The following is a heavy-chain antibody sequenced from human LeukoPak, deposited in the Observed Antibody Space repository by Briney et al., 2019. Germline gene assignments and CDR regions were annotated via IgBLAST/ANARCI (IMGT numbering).Heavy chain of an antibody. D-gene: IGHD3-16*01. CDR2: IYSGGST. Sequence: GGSLRLSCAASGFTVSSNYMSWVRQAPGKGLEWVSVIYSGGSTYYADSVKGRFTISRDNSKNTLYLQMNSLRAEDTAVYYCARGANYYYYGMDVWGQGTTVTVSS. CDR1: GFTVSSNY. CDR3: ARGANYYYYGMDV. J-gene: IGHJ6*02. V-gene: IGHV3-66*01.